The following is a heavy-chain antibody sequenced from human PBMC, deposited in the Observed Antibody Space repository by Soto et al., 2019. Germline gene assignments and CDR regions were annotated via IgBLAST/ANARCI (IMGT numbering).Heavy chain of an antibody. CDR1: GYTFTSYG. D-gene: IGHD1-1*01. CDR3: ARDEAYKWNDGGWFDP. CDR2: ISAYNGNT. Sequence: QVQLVQSGAEVKKPGASVKVSCKASGYTFTSYGISWVRQASGQGLAWMGWISAYNGNTKYAQKLQGRVTMTTDTSTSTAYMELRSLRSDDTAVYYCARDEAYKWNDGGWFDPWGQGTLVTVSS. J-gene: IGHJ5*02. V-gene: IGHV1-18*01.